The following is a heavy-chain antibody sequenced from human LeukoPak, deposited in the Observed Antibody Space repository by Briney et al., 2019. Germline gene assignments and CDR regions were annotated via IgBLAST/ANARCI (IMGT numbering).Heavy chain of an antibody. D-gene: IGHD2-2*01. J-gene: IGHJ6*03. CDR2: INYSANT. CDR3: ARVGCSSTSCYGWFYYMDV. V-gene: IGHV4-39*01. CDR1: GGSISGSTYY. Sequence: SETLSLTCTVSGGSISGSTYYWGWIRQPPGKGLEWIGSINYSANTYYNPSLKSRVSISVDTSKNQFSLKVNSVTAADTAVYYCARVGCSSTSCYGWFYYMDVWGKGTTVTVSS.